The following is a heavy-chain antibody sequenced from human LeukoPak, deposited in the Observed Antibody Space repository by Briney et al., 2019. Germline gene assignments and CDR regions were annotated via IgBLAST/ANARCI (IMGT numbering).Heavy chain of an antibody. CDR2: INPNGGST. Sequence: ASVKVSCKASGYTFTSYYMHWVRQAPGQGLEWMGIINPNGGSTSYGQRFEGRVTMNRDTSTNIVYMELSSLRSGDTAVYYCARGTGYFETGMVKYKYYGMDVWGQGTTVTVSS. CDR1: GYTFTSYY. D-gene: IGHD5-18*01. V-gene: IGHV1-46*01. J-gene: IGHJ6*02. CDR3: ARGTGYFETGMVKYKYYGMDV.